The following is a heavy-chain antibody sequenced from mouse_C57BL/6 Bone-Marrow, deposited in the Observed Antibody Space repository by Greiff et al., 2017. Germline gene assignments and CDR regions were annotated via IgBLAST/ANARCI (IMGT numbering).Heavy chain of an antibody. D-gene: IGHD2-5*01. Sequence: VQLQQSGPELVKPGASVKISCKASGYAFSSSWMNWVKQRPGKGLEWIGGIYPGDGDTNYNGKFKGKATLTADKSSSTAYMQLSSLTSEDSAVYFCARLGAYYSNYDAMDYWGQGTSVTVSS. V-gene: IGHV1-82*01. CDR2: IYPGDGDT. CDR1: GYAFSSSW. CDR3: ARLGAYYSNYDAMDY. J-gene: IGHJ4*01.